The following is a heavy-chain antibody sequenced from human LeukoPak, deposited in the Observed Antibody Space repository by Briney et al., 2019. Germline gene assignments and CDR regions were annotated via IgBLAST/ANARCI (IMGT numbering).Heavy chain of an antibody. CDR1: GDSVSSNSAA. J-gene: IGHJ3*02. Sequence: PSQTLSLTCTISGDSVSSNSAAWNWIRQSPSRGLEWLGSTYYRSKWYNNYAVSVKSRITINPDTSKNQFSLHLNSVTPEDTAVYYCARHADTLDAFDIWGQGTGVTVSS. CDR2: TYYRSKWYN. CDR3: ARHADTLDAFDI. D-gene: IGHD2-2*01. V-gene: IGHV6-1*01.